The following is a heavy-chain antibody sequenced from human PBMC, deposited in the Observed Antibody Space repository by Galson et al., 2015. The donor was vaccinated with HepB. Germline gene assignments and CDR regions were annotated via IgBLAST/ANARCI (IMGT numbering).Heavy chain of an antibody. V-gene: IGHV4-59*08. CDR2: IYYNGDT. CDR1: HGSINNYY. Sequence: ETLSLTCSVSHGSINNYYWSWIRQSPGNRLEWIGYIYYNGDTTYNPSLGYRVGMSVDTSNNQVSLWLTSVTAADTAVYYCARHPGRGSVGYAFALWGQGTLVTVSA. D-gene: IGHD2-2*01. J-gene: IGHJ4*02. CDR3: ARHPGRGSVGYAFAL.